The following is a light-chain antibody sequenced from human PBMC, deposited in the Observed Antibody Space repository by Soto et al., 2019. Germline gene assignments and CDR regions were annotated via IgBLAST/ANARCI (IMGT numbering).Light chain of an antibody. J-gene: IGLJ2*01. CDR2: EVS. CDR1: SNDIGAYNY. CDR3: TTYASSSNRI. Sequence: QSVLTQPASVSGSPGQSITISCTGTSNDIGAYNYVSWYQQHPGKPPKLLIYEVSNRPSGVSNRFSGSKSGNTASLTISGLQADDEADYYCTTYASSSNRIFGGGTKVTVL. V-gene: IGLV2-14*01.